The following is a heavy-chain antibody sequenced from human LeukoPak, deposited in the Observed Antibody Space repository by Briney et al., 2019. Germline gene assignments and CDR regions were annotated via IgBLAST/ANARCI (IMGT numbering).Heavy chain of an antibody. CDR1: GFTFSSYG. J-gene: IGHJ4*02. Sequence: GGTLRLSCAASGFTFSSYGTSWVRQAPGKGLEWVAFIRYDGTNKYYAHSVKGRFTISRDNSKNTLYLQMNSLRPEDAALYYCAKELSEQWLVYDYFDCWGQGTLVTVSS. V-gene: IGHV3-30*02. D-gene: IGHD6-19*01. CDR3: AKELSEQWLVYDYFDC. CDR2: IRYDGTNK.